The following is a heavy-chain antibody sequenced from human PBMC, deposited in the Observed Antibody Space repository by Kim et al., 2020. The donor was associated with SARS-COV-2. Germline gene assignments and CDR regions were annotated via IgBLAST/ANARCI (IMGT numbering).Heavy chain of an antibody. D-gene: IGHD3-10*01. Sequence: SETLSLSCPVSGGSISSTSYNWGWIRQPPGRGLEWIGSIHNAETTYYNPSLKSRVTISIDTSKNHFSLELNSVTAADTAVYYCARHLMVRGVLYNWFDPWGQGTLVTVSS. CDR2: IHNAETT. CDR3: ARHLMVRGVLYNWFDP. J-gene: IGHJ5*02. CDR1: GGSISSTSYN. V-gene: IGHV4-39*01.